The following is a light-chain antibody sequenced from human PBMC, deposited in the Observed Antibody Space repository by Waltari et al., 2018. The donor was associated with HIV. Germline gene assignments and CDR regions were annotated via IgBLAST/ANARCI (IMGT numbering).Light chain of an antibody. CDR2: EVT. CDR3: CSCPRSGIRYV. J-gene: IGLJ1*01. V-gene: IGLV2-23*02. CDR1: SSNVGSDAL. Sequence: QSALTQPASVSGSPGQSITIPCTGTSSNVGSDALAPWYQQHPGEAPKLIIYEVTKRPSGVSNRFSGSKSGNTASLTISGLQAEDEADYYCCSCPRSGIRYVFGTGTKVTVL.